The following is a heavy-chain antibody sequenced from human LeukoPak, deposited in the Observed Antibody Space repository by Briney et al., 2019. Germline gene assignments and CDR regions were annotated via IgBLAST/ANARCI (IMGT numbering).Heavy chain of an antibody. J-gene: IGHJ4*02. D-gene: IGHD6-19*01. CDR1: GGTFSSYA. V-gene: IGHV1-8*01. CDR2: MNPNSGNT. Sequence: ASVKVSCKPSGGTFSSYAISWVRQATGQGLEWMGWMNPNSGNTGYAQKFQGRVTITRNTSISTAYMELSSLRSEDTAVYYCARGPPMRSGWSTLVDYWGQGTLVTVSS. CDR3: ARGPPMRSGWSTLVDY.